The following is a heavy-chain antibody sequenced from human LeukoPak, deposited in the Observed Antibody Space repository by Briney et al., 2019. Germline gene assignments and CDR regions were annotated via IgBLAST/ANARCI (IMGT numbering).Heavy chain of an antibody. CDR1: GFTFSSYW. CDR3: ARGGYYDILTGTNWFDP. D-gene: IGHD3-9*01. CDR2: IKQDESEK. Sequence: PGGSLRLSCAASGFTFSSYWMSWGRQAPGKGLEWVANIKQDESEKYYVDSVKGRFTISRDNAKNSLYLQMNSLRPEDTAVYYCARGGYYDILTGTNWFDPWGQGTLVTVSS. V-gene: IGHV3-7*05. J-gene: IGHJ5*02.